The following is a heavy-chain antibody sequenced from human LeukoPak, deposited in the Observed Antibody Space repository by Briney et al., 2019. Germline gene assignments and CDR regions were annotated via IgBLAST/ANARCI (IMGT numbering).Heavy chain of an antibody. CDR1: GGSISSGGYY. V-gene: IGHV4-31*03. CDR2: IYYSGST. J-gene: IGHJ6*03. Sequence: PSETLSLTCTVSGGSISSGGYYWSWIRQHPGKGLEWIGYIYYSGSTYYNPSLKSRVTISVDTSKNQFSLKLSSVTAADTAVYYCARVSMRHSYYMDVWGKGTTVTVSS. D-gene: IGHD2-8*01. CDR3: ARVSMRHSYYMDV.